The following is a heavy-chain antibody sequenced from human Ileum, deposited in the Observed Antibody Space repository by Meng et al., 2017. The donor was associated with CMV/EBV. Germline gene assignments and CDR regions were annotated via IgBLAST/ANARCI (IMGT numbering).Heavy chain of an antibody. D-gene: IGHD6-13*01. CDR2: ISYDGSNK. CDR3: ARDPHGSSWPYYYYGMDV. V-gene: IGHV3-30-3*01. Sequence: GESLKISCAASGFTFSSYAMHWVRQAPGKGLEWVAVISYDGSNKYYADSVKGRFTISRDNSKNTLYLQMNSLRAEDTAVYYCARDPHGSSWPYYYYGMDVWGQGTPVTVSS. J-gene: IGHJ6*02. CDR1: GFTFSSYA.